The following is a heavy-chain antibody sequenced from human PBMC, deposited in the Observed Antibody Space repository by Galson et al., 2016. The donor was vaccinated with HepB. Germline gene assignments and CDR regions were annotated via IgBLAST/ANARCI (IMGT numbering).Heavy chain of an antibody. CDR1: GGSISSSGYY. Sequence: ETLSLTCTVSGGSISSSGYYWGWIRQPPGKGLEWIGSIYYSGTTYNNPSLKSRVTISLDTPKNQFSLKLRSVTAADTAMYYCARHDYDSSGYNWFDPWGQGTLVTVSS. CDR3: ARHDYDSSGYNWFDP. J-gene: IGHJ5*02. D-gene: IGHD3-22*01. V-gene: IGHV4-39*01. CDR2: IYYSGTT.